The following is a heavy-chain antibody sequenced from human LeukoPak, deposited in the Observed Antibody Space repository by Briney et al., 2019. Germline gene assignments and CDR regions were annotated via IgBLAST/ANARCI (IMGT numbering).Heavy chain of an antibody. D-gene: IGHD3-10*01. J-gene: IGHJ5*02. CDR1: GGSFSGYY. Sequence: SETLSLTCVVYGGSFSGYYWSWIRQSPGKGLEWIGEINHRGSTNYSPSLKRRVTISLDTSKDQFSLKLSSVTAADTAVYYCAKSLYGSGSYYNWFDPWGQGTLVTVSS. CDR2: INHRGST. V-gene: IGHV4-34*01. CDR3: AKSLYGSGSYYNWFDP.